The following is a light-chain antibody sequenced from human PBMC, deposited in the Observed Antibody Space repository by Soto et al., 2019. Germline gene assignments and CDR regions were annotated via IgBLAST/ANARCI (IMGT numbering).Light chain of an antibody. CDR1: QSVSDNY. Sequence: EIVLTQSPATLSLSPGERVTLSCRASQSVSDNYLAWYQHKPGQAPRLIMYATSNRAPGIPDRFSGSGSGTDFTLTISRLEPEDFAFYYCQQYGITSTRTFGGGTKVNI. J-gene: IGKJ4*01. V-gene: IGKV3-20*01. CDR3: QQYGITSTRT. CDR2: ATS.